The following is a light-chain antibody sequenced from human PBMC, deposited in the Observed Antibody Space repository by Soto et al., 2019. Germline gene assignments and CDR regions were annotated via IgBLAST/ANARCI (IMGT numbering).Light chain of an antibody. CDR3: QQSYSTPRIT. V-gene: IGKV1-39*01. Sequence: DIQMTQSPSTLSASVGDRVTITCRARQSISSWLAWYQQKPGKAPKLLIYDASSLESGVPSRFSGSGSGTDFTLTISSLQPEDFATYYCQQSYSTPRITFGQGTRLEIK. J-gene: IGKJ5*01. CDR1: QSISSW. CDR2: DAS.